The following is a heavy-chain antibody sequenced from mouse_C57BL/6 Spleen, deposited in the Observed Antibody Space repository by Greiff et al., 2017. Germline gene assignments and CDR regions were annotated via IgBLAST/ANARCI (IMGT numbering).Heavy chain of an antibody. D-gene: IGHD2-4*01. V-gene: IGHV1-18*01. CDR1: GYTFTDYN. CDR3: ARGIYYDYRWYFDV. J-gene: IGHJ1*03. Sequence: EVQLQQSGPELVKPGASVKIPCKASGYTFTDYNMDWVKQSHGKSLEWIGDINPNNGGTIYNQKFKGKATLTVDKSSSTAYMELRSLTSEDTAVYYCARGIYYDYRWYFDVWGTGTTVTGSS. CDR2: INPNNGGT.